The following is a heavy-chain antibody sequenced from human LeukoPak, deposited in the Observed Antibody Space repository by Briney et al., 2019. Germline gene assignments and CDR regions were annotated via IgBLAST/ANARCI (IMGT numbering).Heavy chain of an antibody. Sequence: SETLSLNCAVYGGSFSGYYWSWIRQPPGKGLEWIGEINHSGSTNYNPSLKSRVTISVDTSKNQFSLKLSSVTAADTAVYYCASTTVTTGSDYWGQGTLVTVSS. D-gene: IGHD4-17*01. CDR2: INHSGST. CDR1: GGSFSGYY. J-gene: IGHJ4*02. V-gene: IGHV4-34*01. CDR3: ASTTVTTGSDY.